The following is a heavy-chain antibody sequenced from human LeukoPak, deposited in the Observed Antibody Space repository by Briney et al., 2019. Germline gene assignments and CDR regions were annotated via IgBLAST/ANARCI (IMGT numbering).Heavy chain of an antibody. CDR3: AREQQGRRAAFDY. J-gene: IGHJ4*02. Sequence: GGSLRLSCAASGFTFRSSGMHWVRQTPGKGLEWVAFIWYDGNEIYYADSVRGRFTISRDNSRNTLYLQMNSLRTEDTAVYYCAREQQGRRAAFDYWGQGTPVTVSS. V-gene: IGHV3-30*02. CDR2: IWYDGNEI. D-gene: IGHD1-1*01. CDR1: GFTFRSSG.